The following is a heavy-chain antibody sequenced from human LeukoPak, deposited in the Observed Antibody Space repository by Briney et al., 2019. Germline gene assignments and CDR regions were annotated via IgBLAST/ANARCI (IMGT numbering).Heavy chain of an antibody. J-gene: IGHJ5*02. CDR1: GGSFSGYH. V-gene: IGHV4-34*01. CDR2: INHSGST. Sequence: SETLSLTCGVHGGSFSGYHWSWIRQPPGKGLEWIGEINHSGSTNYNSSLKSRVTISVDTSKNQFSLKLSSVTAADTAVYYCARRSNLAYNWSDPWGQGTLVTVSS. CDR3: ARRSNLAYNWSDP. D-gene: IGHD4-11*01.